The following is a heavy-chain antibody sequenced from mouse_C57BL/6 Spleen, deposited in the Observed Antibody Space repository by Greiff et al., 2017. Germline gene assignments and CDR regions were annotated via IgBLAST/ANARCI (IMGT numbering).Heavy chain of an antibody. J-gene: IGHJ4*01. D-gene: IGHD1-1*01. Sequence: EVKVVESGGGLVKPGGSLKLSCAASGFTFSDYGMHWVRQAPEKGLEWVAYISSGSSTIYYADTVKGRFPISRDNAKNTLLLQMTSLRSEDTAMYYCARQAHYYYGSSDNYAMDYWGQGTSVTVSS. CDR1: GFTFSDYG. CDR3: ARQAHYYYGSSDNYAMDY. V-gene: IGHV5-17*01. CDR2: ISSGSSTI.